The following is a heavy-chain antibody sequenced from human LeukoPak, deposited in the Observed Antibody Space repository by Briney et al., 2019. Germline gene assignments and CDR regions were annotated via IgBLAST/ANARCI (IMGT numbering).Heavy chain of an antibody. J-gene: IGHJ4*02. Sequence: TGGSLRLSCAASGFTFSSYEMNWVRQAPGKGLEWVSYISSSGSTIYYADSVKGRFTISRDNAKNSLYLQMNSLRAEDTAVYYCARDPPSMVRGHFDYWGQGTLVTVSS. CDR1: GFTFSSYE. CDR2: ISSSGSTI. CDR3: ARDPPSMVRGHFDY. V-gene: IGHV3-48*03. D-gene: IGHD3-10*01.